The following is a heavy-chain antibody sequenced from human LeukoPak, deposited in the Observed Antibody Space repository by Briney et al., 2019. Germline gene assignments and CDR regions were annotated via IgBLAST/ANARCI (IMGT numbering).Heavy chain of an antibody. CDR3: ARRRRIAAAGTYFQH. Sequence: PGRSLRLSCAASGFTFSSYAMHWFCQAPGKGLEWVAVIPYDGNNKDFADSVKGRFTISRDNSKNTVYLQMNSLRPEDTAVYFCARRRRIAAAGTYFQHWGQGTLVTVSS. CDR1: GFTFSSYA. CDR2: IPYDGNNK. V-gene: IGHV3-30-3*01. J-gene: IGHJ1*01. D-gene: IGHD6-13*01.